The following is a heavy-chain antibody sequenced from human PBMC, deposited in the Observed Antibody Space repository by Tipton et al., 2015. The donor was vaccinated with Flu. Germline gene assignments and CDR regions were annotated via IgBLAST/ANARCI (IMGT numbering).Heavy chain of an antibody. CDR3: AGQRLILDDSSGYYDY. V-gene: IGHV4-38-2*01. J-gene: IGHJ4*02. CDR1: GYSISSGYY. Sequence: TLSLTCAVSGYSISSGYYWGWIRQPPGKGLEWIGSIYHSGSTYYNPSLKSRVTISVDTSKNQFSLKLSSVTAADTAVYYCAGQRLILDDSSGYYDYWGQGILVTVSS. D-gene: IGHD3-22*01. CDR2: IYHSGST.